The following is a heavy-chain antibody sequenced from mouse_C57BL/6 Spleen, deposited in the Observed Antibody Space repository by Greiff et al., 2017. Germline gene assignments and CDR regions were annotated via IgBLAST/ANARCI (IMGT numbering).Heavy chain of an antibody. D-gene: IGHD1-1*01. CDR1: GYTFTDYY. CDR3: ARSGYYFLYDCDC. CDR2: INPNNGGT. J-gene: IGHJ2*01. V-gene: IGHV1-26*01. Sequence: VQLQQSGPELVKPGASVKISCKASGYTFTDYYMNWVKQSHGKSLEWIGDINPNNGGTSYNQKFKGKATLTVDKSSSTAYMVLRILTSEDSAVYYCARSGYYFLYDCDCWGQITTLTVSS.